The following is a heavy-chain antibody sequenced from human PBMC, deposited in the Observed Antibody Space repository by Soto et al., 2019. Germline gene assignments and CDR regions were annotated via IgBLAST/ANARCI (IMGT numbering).Heavy chain of an antibody. Sequence: SVKVSCKASGGTFSSYAISWVRQAPGQGLEWMGGITPIFGTANYAQKFQGRVTITADESTSTAYMELSSLRSEATAVYYCARGGEATYYYDSSGYDTWGQGTLVTVSS. V-gene: IGHV1-69*13. CDR2: ITPIFGTA. CDR3: ARGGEATYYYDSSGYDT. D-gene: IGHD3-22*01. CDR1: GGTFSSYA. J-gene: IGHJ5*02.